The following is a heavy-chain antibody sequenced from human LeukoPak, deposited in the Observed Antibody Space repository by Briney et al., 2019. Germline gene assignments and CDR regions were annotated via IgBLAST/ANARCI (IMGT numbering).Heavy chain of an antibody. D-gene: IGHD6-13*01. V-gene: IGHV3-74*01. J-gene: IGHJ4*02. CDR3: ATDVGYSIRD. CDR2: INGDGSST. Sequence: PGGSLRLSCAASTFTFSAYWMHWVRHAPGKGLVWVSRINGDGSSTNYADSVKGRFTISRDNAKNTLYLQMNSLRAEDTAVYYCATDVGYSIRDWGQGTLVTVSS. CDR1: TFTFSAYW.